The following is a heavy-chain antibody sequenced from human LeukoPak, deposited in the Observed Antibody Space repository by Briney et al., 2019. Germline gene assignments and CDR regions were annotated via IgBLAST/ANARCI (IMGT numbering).Heavy chain of an antibody. Sequence: KPSETLSLTCTVSGGSISSYYWSWIRQPPGKGLEWIGSIYYSGRTYYNPSLKSRVTISVDTSKNQFSLKLNSVTAADTAVYYCARILYSNNIDYWGQGTLVTVSS. CDR1: GGSISSYY. CDR2: IYYSGRT. D-gene: IGHD2/OR15-2a*01. V-gene: IGHV4-59*12. CDR3: ARILYSNNIDY. J-gene: IGHJ4*02.